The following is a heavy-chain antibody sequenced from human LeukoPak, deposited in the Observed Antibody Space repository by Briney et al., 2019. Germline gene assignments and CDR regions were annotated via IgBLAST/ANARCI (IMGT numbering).Heavy chain of an antibody. J-gene: IGHJ6*03. CDR1: GFTFSSYE. D-gene: IGHD1-20*01. CDR2: SRSSGTSI. Sequence: PGGSLRLSCAASGFTFSSYEMNWVRQARGKGLEWISYSRSSGTSIYYADSVRGRFTVSRDNTKNSLYLQMNSLRAEDTAVYYCARDSPITGSFYYYMDVWGKGTTVTVSS. CDR3: ARDSPITGSFYYYMDV. V-gene: IGHV3-48*03.